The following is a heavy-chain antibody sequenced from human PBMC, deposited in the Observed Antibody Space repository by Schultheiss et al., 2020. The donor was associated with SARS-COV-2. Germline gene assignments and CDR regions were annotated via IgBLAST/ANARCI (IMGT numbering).Heavy chain of an antibody. CDR2: INHSGST. V-gene: IGHV4-34*01. Sequence: SQTLSLTCTVSGGSISSYYWSWIRQPPGKGLEWIGEINHSGSTNYNPSLKSRVTISVDTSENQFSLKLSSVTAADTVVYYCARLGTYYYDSSGYNPIDYWGQGTLITVAS. CDR1: GGSISSYY. D-gene: IGHD3-22*01. J-gene: IGHJ4*02. CDR3: ARLGTYYYDSSGYNPIDY.